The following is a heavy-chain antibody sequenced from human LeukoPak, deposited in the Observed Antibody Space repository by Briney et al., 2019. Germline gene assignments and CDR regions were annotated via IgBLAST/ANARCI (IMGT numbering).Heavy chain of an antibody. J-gene: IGHJ4*02. V-gene: IGHV3-48*03. CDR3: AREWWELDY. Sequence: PGGSLRLSCAASGFTFSSYEMNWVRQAPGKGLEWVSYISSSGSTIYYADSAKGRFTISRDNAKNSLYLQMNSLRAEDTAVYYCAREWWELDYWGQGTLVTVSS. CDR2: ISSSGSTI. CDR1: GFTFSSYE. D-gene: IGHD1-26*01.